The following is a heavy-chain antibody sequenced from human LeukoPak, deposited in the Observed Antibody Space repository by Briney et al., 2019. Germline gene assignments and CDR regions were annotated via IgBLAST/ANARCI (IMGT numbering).Heavy chain of an antibody. CDR1: GFTFGSYG. J-gene: IGHJ6*02. CDR2: IKQDGSEK. D-gene: IGHD3-9*01. Sequence: GGSLRLSCEASGFTFGSYGIHWVRQAPGKGLEWVANIKQDGSEKYYVDSVKGRFTISRDNAKNSLYLQMNSLRAEDTALYYCAKDRGNYDILTGYYSYYYGMDVWGQGTTVTVSS. CDR3: AKDRGNYDILTGYYSYYYGMDV. V-gene: IGHV3-7*03.